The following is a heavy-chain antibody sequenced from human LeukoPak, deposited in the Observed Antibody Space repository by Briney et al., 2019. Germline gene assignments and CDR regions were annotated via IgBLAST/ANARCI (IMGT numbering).Heavy chain of an antibody. CDR3: ATRAAAGYYYGMDV. CDR2: ITSASVT. J-gene: IGHJ6*02. V-gene: IGHV3-66*01. CDR1: GFTVRTKY. D-gene: IGHD2-15*01. Sequence: GGSLRLSCAASGFTVRTKYMAWVRQAPGKGLEWVSIITSASVTHYVDSVRGRFTISKDNSMNTLYLEMNSLRVDDAAVYYCATRAAAGYYYGMDVWGQGTTVTVSS.